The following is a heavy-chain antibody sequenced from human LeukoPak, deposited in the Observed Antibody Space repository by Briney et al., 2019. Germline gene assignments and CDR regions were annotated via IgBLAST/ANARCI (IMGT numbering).Heavy chain of an antibody. Sequence: PSETLSLTCAVYGGSFSGYYWSWIRQPPGKGREWIGEINHSGSTNYNPSLKSRVTISVDTSKNQFSLKLSSGTAADTAVYYCARARYGSGVDYWGQGTLVTVSS. CDR3: ARARYGSGVDY. CDR2: INHSGST. J-gene: IGHJ4*02. D-gene: IGHD3-10*01. CDR1: GGSFSGYY. V-gene: IGHV4-34*01.